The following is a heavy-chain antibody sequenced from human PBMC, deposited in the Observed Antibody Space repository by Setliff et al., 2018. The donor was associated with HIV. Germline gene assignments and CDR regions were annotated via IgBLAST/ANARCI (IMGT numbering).Heavy chain of an antibody. Sequence: GVLKISCAASGFTFNNYWMAWVRQAPGKGLEWVGNINQDGSEKNYVDSVKGRFSISRDNAENSLYLQMGSLRAEDTAAYYCARKLRPGHGMDVWGQGTTVTVSS. D-gene: IGHD3-10*01. J-gene: IGHJ6*02. V-gene: IGHV3-7*01. CDR1: GFTFNNYW. CDR2: INQDGSEK. CDR3: ARKLRPGHGMDV.